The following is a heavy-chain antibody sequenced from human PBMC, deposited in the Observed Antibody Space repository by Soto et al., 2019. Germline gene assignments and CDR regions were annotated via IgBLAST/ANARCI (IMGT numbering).Heavy chain of an antibody. J-gene: IGHJ4*02. D-gene: IGHD3-16*01. Sequence: PSETLSLTCTVSGGSISSYYWSWIRQPPGKGLEWIGYIYYSGSTNYNPSLKSRVTISVDTSKNQFSLKLSSVTAADTAVYYCARHGGFSSPPAYWGQGTLVTVSS. CDR1: GGSISSYY. CDR3: ARHGGFSSPPAY. CDR2: IYYSGST. V-gene: IGHV4-59*08.